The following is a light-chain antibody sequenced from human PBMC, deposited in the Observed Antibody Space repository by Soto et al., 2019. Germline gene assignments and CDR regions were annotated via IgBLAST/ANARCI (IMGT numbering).Light chain of an antibody. J-gene: IGLJ2*01. Sequence: QSALTQPASVSGSPGQSITISCTGTSSDVGGYNYVSWYQQHPGKAPKLMIYDVSNRPSGVSNRFSGSKSGNTASLTISGLDADDEAYYYCGSYTTRGRVVFGGGTKVTVL. V-gene: IGLV2-14*01. CDR2: DVS. CDR3: GSYTTRGRVV. CDR1: SSDVGGYNY.